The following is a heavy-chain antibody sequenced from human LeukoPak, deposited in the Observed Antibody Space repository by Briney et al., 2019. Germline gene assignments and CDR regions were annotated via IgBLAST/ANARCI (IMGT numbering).Heavy chain of an antibody. V-gene: IGHV1-69*04. CDR1: GGTFSSYA. CDR3: ARETYCGGDCYSELWFDP. CDR2: IIPILGIA. J-gene: IGHJ5*02. D-gene: IGHD2-21*02. Sequence: SVKVSCKASGGTFSSYAISWVRQAPGQGLEWMGRIIPILGIANYAQKFQGRVTITADKSTSTAYMELGSLRSEDTAVYYCARETYCGGDCYSELWFDPWGQGTLVTVSS.